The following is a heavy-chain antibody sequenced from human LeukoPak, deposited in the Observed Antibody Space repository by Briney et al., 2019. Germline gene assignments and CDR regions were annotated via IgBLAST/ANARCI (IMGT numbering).Heavy chain of an antibody. J-gene: IGHJ3*02. CDR2: IYYSGST. CDR1: GGSISSYY. V-gene: IGHV4-59*01. Sequence: SETLSLTCTVSGGSISSYYWSWIRQPPGKGLEWIGYIYYSGSTNYNPSLKSRVTISVDTSKNQFSLKLSSVTAADTAVYYCAHIGADAFDIWGQGTMVTVSS. CDR3: AHIGADAFDI.